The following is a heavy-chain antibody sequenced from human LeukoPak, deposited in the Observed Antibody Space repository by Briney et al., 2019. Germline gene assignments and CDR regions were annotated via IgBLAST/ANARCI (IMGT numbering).Heavy chain of an antibody. CDR2: IYYSGST. D-gene: IGHD3-22*01. CDR3: ARFNYDSSGYYSLFDY. J-gene: IGHJ4*02. V-gene: IGHV4-39*01. Sequence: PSETLSLTCTVSGGSISSSSYYWGWIRQPPGKGLEWIGSIYYSGSTYYNPSLKSRVTISVDTSKNQFSLKLSSVTAADTAVYYCARFNYDSSGYYSLFDYWGQGTLVTVSS. CDR1: GGSISSSSYY.